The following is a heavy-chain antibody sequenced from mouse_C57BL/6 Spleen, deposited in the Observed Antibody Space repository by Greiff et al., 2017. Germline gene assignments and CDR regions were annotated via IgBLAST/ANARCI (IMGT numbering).Heavy chain of an antibody. V-gene: IGHV1-82*01. CDR3: ANHYYGSSYVGFAY. CDR2: IYPGDGDT. J-gene: IGHJ3*01. CDR1: GYAFSSSW. D-gene: IGHD1-1*01. Sequence: VQLQQSGPELVKPGASVKISCKASGYAFSSSWMNWVKQRPGKGLEWIGRIYPGDGDTNYNGKFKGKATLTADKSSSTAYMQLSSLTSEDSAVYFCANHYYGSSYVGFAYWGQGTLVTVSA.